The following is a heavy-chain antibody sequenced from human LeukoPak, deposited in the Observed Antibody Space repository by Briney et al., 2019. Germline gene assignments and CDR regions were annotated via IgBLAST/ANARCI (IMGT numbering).Heavy chain of an antibody. Sequence: GRSLRLSCAASGFTFDDYAMHWVRQAPGKGLEWVSGISWNSGSIGYADSVKGRFTISRDNAKNTLYLQMNSLRAEDTAVYYCAREADYGDSQGPPTDYWGQGTLVTVSS. V-gene: IGHV3-9*01. CDR1: GFTFDDYA. J-gene: IGHJ4*02. CDR2: ISWNSGSI. D-gene: IGHD4-17*01. CDR3: AREADYGDSQGPPTDY.